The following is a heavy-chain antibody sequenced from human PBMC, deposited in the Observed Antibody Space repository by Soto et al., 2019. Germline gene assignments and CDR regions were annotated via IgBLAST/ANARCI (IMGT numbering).Heavy chain of an antibody. CDR2: ISWDGSNR. CDR3: AKDISRGPTKNYDFWSGPDY. D-gene: IGHD3-3*01. Sequence: EVQLVESGGAVVQPGGSLRLSCAASGFMFDEYAMHWVRQAPGKGLEWVSLISWDGSNRYYADSVQGRFTISRDNSKYSLHLQMNSLSAEDTALYYCAKDISRGPTKNYDFWSGPDYWGQGTLVTVSS. CDR1: GFMFDEYA. V-gene: IGHV3-43D*04. J-gene: IGHJ4*02.